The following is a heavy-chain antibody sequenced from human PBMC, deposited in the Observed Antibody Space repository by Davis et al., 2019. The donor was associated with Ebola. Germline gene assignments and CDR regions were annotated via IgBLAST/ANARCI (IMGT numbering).Heavy chain of an antibody. CDR2: IIPVFATA. V-gene: IGHV1-69*13. J-gene: IGHJ5*02. CDR1: GGTFSTYA. D-gene: IGHD4-17*01. CDR3: ARGAKGDYFNWFDP. Sequence: SVKVSCNASGGTFSTYAFSWVRQAPGQGLEWMGGIIPVFATANYAQKFQGRVTITADESTSTVFMDLSSLTSEDTAVYYCARGAKGDYFNWFDPWGQGTLVTVSS.